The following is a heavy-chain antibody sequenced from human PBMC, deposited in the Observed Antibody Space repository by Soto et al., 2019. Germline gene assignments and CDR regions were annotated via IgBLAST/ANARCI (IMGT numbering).Heavy chain of an antibody. J-gene: IGHJ6*03. CDR1: GFTFSSYS. Sequence: GGSLRLSCAASGFTFSSYSMNWVRQAPGKGLEWVSYISSSSSTIYYADSVKGRFTISRDNAKNSLYLQMNSLRAEDTAVYYCARAYYDFWSGYYTGYYYMDVWGKGTTVTVSS. CDR2: ISSSSSTI. V-gene: IGHV3-48*01. CDR3: ARAYYDFWSGYYTGYYYMDV. D-gene: IGHD3-3*01.